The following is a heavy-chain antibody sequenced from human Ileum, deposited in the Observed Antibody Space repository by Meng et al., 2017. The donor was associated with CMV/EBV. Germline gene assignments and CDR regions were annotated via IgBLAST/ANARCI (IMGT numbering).Heavy chain of an antibody. D-gene: IGHD3-3*01. CDR3: AMSRPYDPIY. Sequence: GESLKISCAASGFTFSSYGMNWVRQAPGKGLEWVSSISSSSSYIYYADSVKGRFTISRDNAKNSLYLQMNSLRAEDTAVYYCAMSRPYDPIYWGQGTLVTVSS. J-gene: IGHJ4*02. CDR2: ISSSSSYI. V-gene: IGHV3-21*04. CDR1: GFTFSSYG.